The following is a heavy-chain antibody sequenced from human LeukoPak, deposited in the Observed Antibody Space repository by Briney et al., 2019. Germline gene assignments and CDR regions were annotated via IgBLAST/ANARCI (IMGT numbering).Heavy chain of an antibody. J-gene: IGHJ4*02. CDR1: GDSISTYY. CDR2: IYHSGST. V-gene: IGHV4-59*01. D-gene: IGHD3-22*01. Sequence: SETLSLTCTVSGDSISTYYWNWIRQPPGKGLEWIGYIYHSGSTNYNPSLKSRVTISVDTSKNQFSLKLSSVTAADTAMYYCARGGYYPNYWGQGTLVTVSS. CDR3: ARGGYYPNY.